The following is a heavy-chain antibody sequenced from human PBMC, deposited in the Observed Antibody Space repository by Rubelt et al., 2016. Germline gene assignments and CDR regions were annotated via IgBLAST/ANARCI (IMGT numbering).Heavy chain of an antibody. CDR3: ARGTYDYVWGSYPPFDY. V-gene: IGHV3-7*01. D-gene: IGHD3-16*02. Sequence: GLEWVANIKQDGSEKYYVDSVKGRFTISRDNAKNSLYLQMNSLRAEDTAVYYCARGTYDYVWGSYPPFDYWGQGTLVTVSS. J-gene: IGHJ4*02. CDR2: IKQDGSEK.